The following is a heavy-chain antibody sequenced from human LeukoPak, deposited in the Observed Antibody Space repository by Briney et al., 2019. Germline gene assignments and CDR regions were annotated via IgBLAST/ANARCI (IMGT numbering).Heavy chain of an antibody. J-gene: IGHJ4*02. CDR2: IYHSGST. Sequence: TSETLSLTCAVTGGSISSGGYSWSWIRQPPGKGLEWIGYIYHSGSTYYNPSLKSRVTISVDRSKNQFSLKLSSVTAADTAVYYCAREDYSNYFDYWGQGTQVTVSS. CDR3: AREDYSNYFDY. D-gene: IGHD4-11*01. V-gene: IGHV4-30-2*01. CDR1: GGSISSGGYS.